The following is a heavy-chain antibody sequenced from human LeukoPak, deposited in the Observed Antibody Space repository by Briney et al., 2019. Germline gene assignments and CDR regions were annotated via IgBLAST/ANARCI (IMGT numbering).Heavy chain of an antibody. CDR3: ARDGQLVNWSDP. Sequence: GGSLRLSCAASGFTFSSYSMNWVRQAPGKGLEWVSSISSSSSYIYYADSVKGRFTISRDNAKNSLYLQMNSLRAEDTAVYYCARDGQLVNWSDPWGQGTLVTVSS. D-gene: IGHD6-13*01. CDR2: ISSSSSYI. V-gene: IGHV3-21*01. CDR1: GFTFSSYS. J-gene: IGHJ5*02.